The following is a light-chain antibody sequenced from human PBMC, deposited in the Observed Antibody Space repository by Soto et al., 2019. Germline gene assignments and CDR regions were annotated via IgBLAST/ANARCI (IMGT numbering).Light chain of an antibody. J-gene: IGKJ1*01. CDR3: QQYNSYWT. CDR1: ESISTW. CDR2: GAS. Sequence: DIQMTQSPSSLSASVGDRVTITCRASESISTWLAWYQQKPGKAPKLLIYGASSLESGVPPRFSGDGSETDFTLTISSLQPDDFATYYCQQYNSYWTFGQGTKVDIK. V-gene: IGKV1-5*03.